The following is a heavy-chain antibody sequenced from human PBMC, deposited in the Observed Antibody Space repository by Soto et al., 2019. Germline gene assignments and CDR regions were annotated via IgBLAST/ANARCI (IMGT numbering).Heavy chain of an antibody. J-gene: IGHJ4*02. D-gene: IGHD6-13*01. Sequence: SQTLSLTCAISGDSVSSNSATWDWIRQSPSRGLEWLGRTYYRSKWYYDYALSVKSRITINPDTSNNQLSLQLNSVTPEDTAVYYCARGSYTSTWYWGQGTLVTVSS. CDR3: ARGSYTSTWY. CDR1: GDSVSSNSAT. V-gene: IGHV6-1*01. CDR2: TYYRSKWYY.